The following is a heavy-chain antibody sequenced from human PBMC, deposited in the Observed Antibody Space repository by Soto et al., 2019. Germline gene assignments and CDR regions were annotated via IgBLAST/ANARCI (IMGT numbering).Heavy chain of an antibody. CDR2: IYYSGST. V-gene: IGHV4-39*01. Sequence: QVQLQESGPGLVKPAETLSLTCIVSGGSISTDNYYWAWIRQPPGKGLEWIGSIYYSGSTNYNPSLQSRGTMSVDTSMNQFSLKLTSVTAADTAVYYCARLYGSGRLGGVYWGQGTLVSVSS. CDR1: GGSISTDNYY. J-gene: IGHJ4*02. CDR3: ARLYGSGRLGGVY. D-gene: IGHD3-10*01.